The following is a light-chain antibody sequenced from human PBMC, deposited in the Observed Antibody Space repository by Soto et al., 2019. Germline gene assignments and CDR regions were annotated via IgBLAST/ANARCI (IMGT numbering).Light chain of an antibody. CDR1: QAIGNY. J-gene: IGKJ3*01. CDR3: QKYNGVPLS. CDR2: SAS. V-gene: IGKV1-27*01. Sequence: DFPVAQFPSSLSASVGDRITITCRASQAIGNYLAWYQQKLGKVPKLLIYSASTLQSGVPSRFSGSRSGTDFTLTVSSLQPEDVATYYCQKYNGVPLSFGPGTKVEIK.